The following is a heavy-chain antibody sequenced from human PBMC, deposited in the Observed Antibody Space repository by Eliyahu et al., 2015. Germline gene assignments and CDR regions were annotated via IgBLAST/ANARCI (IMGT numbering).Heavy chain of an antibody. CDR1: GLSFSNYA. Sequence: EVQLVESGGGLVQPGGSLRLSCSVSGLSFSNYAMNWVRQAPGKGLEYVSSISSNGGTTYYADSMKGRFTISRDNSKDTLYVQMSSLRPEDTAVYYCVGGFFSDYWGQGTLVTVSS. CDR2: ISSNGGTT. D-gene: IGHD3-3*01. J-gene: IGHJ4*02. V-gene: IGHV3-64*05. CDR3: VGGFFSDY.